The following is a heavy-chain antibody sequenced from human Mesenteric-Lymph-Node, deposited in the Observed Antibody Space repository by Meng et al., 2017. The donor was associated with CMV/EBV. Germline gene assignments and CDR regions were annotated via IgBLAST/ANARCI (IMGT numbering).Heavy chain of an antibody. V-gene: IGHV3-66*02. CDR3: AKDFAPQY. Sequence: SLRISCAVSGFTVSGNYMIWVRQAPGKGLEWVSVIYSGGDRYYADSVKGRFTISRDNSKNTLYLQMDSLRPEDTAVYYCAKDFAPQYWGQGTPVTVSS. J-gene: IGHJ4*02. CDR2: IYSGGDR. CDR1: GFTVSGNY. D-gene: IGHD3-3*01.